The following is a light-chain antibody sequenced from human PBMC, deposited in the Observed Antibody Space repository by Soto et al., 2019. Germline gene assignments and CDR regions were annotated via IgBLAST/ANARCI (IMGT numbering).Light chain of an antibody. V-gene: IGLV1-44*01. CDR1: SSKIGTNT. CDR3: AAWDDSLNGVV. J-gene: IGLJ2*01. CDR2: SNN. Sequence: QSVLTQPPSASGTPGQRVTISCSGSSSKIGTNTVNWYQQLPGTAPKLLIYSNNQRPSGVPDRFSGSKSGTSASLAISGLQSEDEADYYCAAWDDSLNGVVFGGGTKLTVL.